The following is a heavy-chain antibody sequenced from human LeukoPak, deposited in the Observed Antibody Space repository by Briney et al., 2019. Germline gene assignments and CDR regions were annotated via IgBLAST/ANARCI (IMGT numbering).Heavy chain of an antibody. CDR1: GFTFSSYW. D-gene: IGHD3-22*01. V-gene: IGHV3-7*01. Sequence: GGSLRLSCAASGFTFSSYWMSWVRQAPGKGLEWVANIKQDGSEKYYVDSVKGRFTISRDNAKSSLYLQMNSLRAEDTAVYYCARDGHTYYYDSSGYYPFDYWGQGTLVTVSS. CDR3: ARDGHTYYYDSSGYYPFDY. J-gene: IGHJ4*02. CDR2: IKQDGSEK.